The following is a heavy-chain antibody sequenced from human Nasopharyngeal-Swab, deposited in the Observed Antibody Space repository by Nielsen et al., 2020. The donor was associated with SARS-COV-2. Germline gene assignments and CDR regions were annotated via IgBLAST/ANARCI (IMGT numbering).Heavy chain of an antibody. V-gene: IGHV3-33*01. CDR2: IWYDGSNK. J-gene: IGHJ4*02. Sequence: GGSLRLSCAASGFTFSSYGMHWIRQAPGKGLEWVAVIWYDGSNKYYADSVKGRFTISRDNSKNTLYLQMNSLRAEDTAVYYCARDFPFGGDVVYWGQGTLVTVSS. CDR1: GFTFSSYG. D-gene: IGHD3-10*01. CDR3: ARDFPFGGDVVY.